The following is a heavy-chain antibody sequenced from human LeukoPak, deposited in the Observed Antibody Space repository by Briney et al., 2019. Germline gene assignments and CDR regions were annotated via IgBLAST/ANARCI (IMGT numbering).Heavy chain of an antibody. D-gene: IGHD6-13*01. CDR3: ARDSSSWYYFDY. CDR2: INWNGGST. Sequence: GGSLRLSCAASGFTFDDYGMSWVRQAPGKGLEWVSGINWNGGSTGYADSVKGRFAISRDNAKNSLYLQMNSLRAEDTALYYCARDSSSWYYFDYWGQGTLVTVSS. V-gene: IGHV3-20*04. CDR1: GFTFDDYG. J-gene: IGHJ4*02.